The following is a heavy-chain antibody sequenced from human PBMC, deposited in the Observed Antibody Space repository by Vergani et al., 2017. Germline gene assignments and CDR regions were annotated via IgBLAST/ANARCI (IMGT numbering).Heavy chain of an antibody. D-gene: IGHD3-3*02. Sequence: EVQLLESGGGLVQPGGSLRLSCAASGFTFSSYAMSGVRQAPGKGLEWVSAISGSGASTYYADSVKGRFTSPRANSKNTLYLQMNSLRAEDTAVYYCAKDIRVSVAAFARWSQARIVTVS. V-gene: IGHV3-23*01. CDR3: AKDIRVSVAAFAR. J-gene: IGHJ3*02. CDR2: ISGSGAST. CDR1: GFTFSSYA.